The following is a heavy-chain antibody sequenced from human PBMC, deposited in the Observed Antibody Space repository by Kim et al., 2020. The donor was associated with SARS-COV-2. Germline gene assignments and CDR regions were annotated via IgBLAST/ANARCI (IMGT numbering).Heavy chain of an antibody. V-gene: IGHV3-23*01. J-gene: IGHJ3*01. CDR2: MTASGDST. CDR1: GFSFNTYA. CDR3: VKSTLLRGVILAGNAFD. Sequence: GGSLRLSCAASGFSFNTYAMTWVRQAPGKGPEWVATMTASGDSTDYSYSVRGRFVISRDNARNMVFLQMNNLRADDTATYYCVKSTLLRGVILAGNAFD. D-gene: IGHD3-10*01.